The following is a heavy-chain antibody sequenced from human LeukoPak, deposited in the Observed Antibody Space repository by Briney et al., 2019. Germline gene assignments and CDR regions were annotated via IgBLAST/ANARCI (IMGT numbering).Heavy chain of an antibody. CDR1: GYPFSSYS. CDR2: ITTSDGNT. D-gene: IGHD7-27*01. CDR3: AKDGGLWVSAHWGDS. J-gene: IGHJ4*02. V-gene: IGHV3-23*01. Sequence: GGSLRLSCVASGYPFSSYSMNWIRQAPGKGLEWVSTITTSDGNTYYADSVKGRFTVSRDNSKNTLYLQMNSLRAEDTAVYYCAKDGGLWVSAHWGDSWGRGTLVNVSS.